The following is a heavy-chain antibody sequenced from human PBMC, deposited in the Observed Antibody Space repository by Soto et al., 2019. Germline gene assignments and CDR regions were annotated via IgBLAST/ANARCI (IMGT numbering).Heavy chain of an antibody. CDR3: ARGGGGSGSYYKNYGMDV. V-gene: IGHV4-34*01. CDR1: GGSFSGYY. D-gene: IGHD3-10*01. J-gene: IGHJ6*02. Sequence: PPETLPLTYAVYGGSFSGYYWRWIRQPPGEGLEWIGEINHSGSTNYNPSLKSRVTISVDTSKNQFSLKLSSVTAADTAVYYCARGGGGSGSYYKNYGMDVWCQGTTVT. CDR2: INHSGST.